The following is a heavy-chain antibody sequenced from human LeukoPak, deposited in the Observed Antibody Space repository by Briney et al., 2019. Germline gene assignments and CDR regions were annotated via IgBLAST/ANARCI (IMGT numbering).Heavy chain of an antibody. CDR3: ARGPRNDP. V-gene: IGHV1-8*01. CDR2: VHPNSGNT. Sequence: ASVKVSCKTSGYPFTTYEINWVRQAAGQGLEWMGWVHPNSGNTAYAQKFQGRVTMTRDTSITTAYMELSGLRSDDTAVYFCARGPRNDPWGQGTLVAVSS. D-gene: IGHD1-14*01. CDR1: GYPFTTYE. J-gene: IGHJ5*02.